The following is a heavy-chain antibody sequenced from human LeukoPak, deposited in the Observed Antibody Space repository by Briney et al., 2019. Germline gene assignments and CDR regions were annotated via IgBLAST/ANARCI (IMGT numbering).Heavy chain of an antibody. CDR2: INPNSGGT. CDR3: ARGALDHATVTNYFEY. CDR1: GYTFSDHY. D-gene: IGHD4-17*01. Sequence: ASVKVSCKASGYTFSDHYMQWVRQAPGQGFEWLGWINPNSGGTSYAQKFQGRVTMTRDTSISTAYMVLSRLGSDDTAVYYCARGALDHATVTNYFEYWGQGTLVTVSS. J-gene: IGHJ4*02. V-gene: IGHV1-2*02.